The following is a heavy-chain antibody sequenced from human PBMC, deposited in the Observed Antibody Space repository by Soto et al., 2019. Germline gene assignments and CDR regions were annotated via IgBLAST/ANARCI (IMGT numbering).Heavy chain of an antibody. CDR2: ISGSGGST. V-gene: IGHV3-23*01. CDR1: GFTFSSYA. CDR3: AKVDDYVWGSYRLFDY. D-gene: IGHD3-16*02. J-gene: IGHJ4*02. Sequence: GSLRLSCAASGFTFSSYAMSWVRQAPGKGLEWVSAISGSGGSTYYADSVKGRFTISRDNSKNTLYLQMNSLRAEDTAVYYCAKVDDYVWGSYRLFDYWGQGTLVTVSS.